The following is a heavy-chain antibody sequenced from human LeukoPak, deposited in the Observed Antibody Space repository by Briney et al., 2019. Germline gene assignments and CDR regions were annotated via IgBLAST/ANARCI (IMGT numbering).Heavy chain of an antibody. CDR1: GFTFSDFA. CDR3: AKQEGALIENWCFDH. V-gene: IGHV3-23*01. J-gene: IGHJ4*02. CDR2: IEKNAGGA. Sequence: GGYLRLSCAASGFTFSDFAMSWVRLAPGKGLEWVSSIEKNAGGAYYADSVKGRFTVSRDNSKNTLYLQMSSLRVEDTALYYCAKQEGALIENWCFDHWGLGTLVTVSS. D-gene: IGHD1-26*01.